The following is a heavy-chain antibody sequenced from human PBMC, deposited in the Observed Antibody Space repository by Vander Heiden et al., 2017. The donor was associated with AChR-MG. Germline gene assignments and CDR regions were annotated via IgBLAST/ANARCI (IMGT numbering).Heavy chain of an antibody. D-gene: IGHD3-10*01. CDR2: ISYDGSKK. J-gene: IGHJ4*02. Sequence: QVQLVASGGGVVQPGRSLRLSCAASGFPFSSYAMHWVRQAPGKGREWVEVISYDGSKKYYADSVKGRFTISRDNSKNTLYLKMNSRRAEETAVYYGASPPSGENDYWGQGTLVTVSS. CDR3: ASPPSGENDY. CDR1: GFPFSSYA. V-gene: IGHV3-30-3*01.